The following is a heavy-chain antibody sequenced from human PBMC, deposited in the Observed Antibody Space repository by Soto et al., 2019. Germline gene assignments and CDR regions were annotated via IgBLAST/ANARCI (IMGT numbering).Heavy chain of an antibody. CDR1: GGSISSSSYY. J-gene: IGHJ4*02. V-gene: IGHV4-39*01. CDR3: ARDNWNDVGYY. Sequence: SETLSLTCTVSGGSISSSSYYWGWIRQPPGKGLEWIGSIYYSGSTYYNPSLKSRVTISVDTSKNQFSLKLSSVTAADTAVYYCARDNWNDVGYYWGQGTLVTVSS. D-gene: IGHD1-20*01. CDR2: IYYSGST.